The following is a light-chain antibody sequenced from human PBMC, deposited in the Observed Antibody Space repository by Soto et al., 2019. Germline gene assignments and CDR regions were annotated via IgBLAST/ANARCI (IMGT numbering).Light chain of an antibody. J-gene: IGLJ2*01. CDR1: NSDVGGYNY. Sequence: QSALTQPPSASGSPGQSVTISCTGTNSDVGGYNYVSWYQQHPGKAPRLMIYDVRKRPSGVPDRFSGSKSGNTASLTVSGLHAEDEADYYCTSYAGRNGLLFGGGTKLTVL. CDR3: TSYAGRNGLL. V-gene: IGLV2-8*01. CDR2: DVR.